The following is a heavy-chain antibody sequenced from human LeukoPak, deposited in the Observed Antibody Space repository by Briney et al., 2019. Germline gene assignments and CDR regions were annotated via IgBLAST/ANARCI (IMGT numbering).Heavy chain of an antibody. CDR2: IGSSSSYI. CDR3: ARDGEFYYDSSSY. CDR1: GFTFSNYN. J-gene: IGHJ4*02. Sequence: GGSLRLSCAASGFTFSNYNMNWVRQAPGKGLEWVSSIGSSSSYIYYADSVKGRFTISRDNAKNSLYLQMNSLRAEDTAVYYCARDGEFYYDSSSYWGQGSLVTVSS. V-gene: IGHV3-21*04. D-gene: IGHD3-22*01.